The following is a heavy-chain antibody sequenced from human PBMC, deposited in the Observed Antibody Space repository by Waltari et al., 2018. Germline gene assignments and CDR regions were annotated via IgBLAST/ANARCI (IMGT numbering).Heavy chain of an antibody. CDR1: GDFLSDDP. Sequence: HVQLQESGPGLVKPSETLSLTCTVSGDFLSDDPWTWIRQAPGKGLEWIAYLRNTGSTKRNPSRERRVTRSADASKKQFSLRRTSVTAADTALYYCARLPTKYYDSLGWGFFDQWGQGILVTVSS. CDR3: ARLPTKYYDSLGWGFFDQ. CDR2: LRNTGST. V-gene: IGHV4-59*08. D-gene: IGHD3-22*01. J-gene: IGHJ4*02.